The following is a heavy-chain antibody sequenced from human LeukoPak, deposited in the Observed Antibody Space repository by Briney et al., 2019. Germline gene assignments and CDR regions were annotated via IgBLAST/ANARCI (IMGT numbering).Heavy chain of an antibody. CDR2: INPSGGST. D-gene: IGHD2-15*01. V-gene: IGHV1-46*01. Sequence: ASVKVSCKASGYTFTSYYMHWVRQAPGQGLEWMGIINPSGGSTSYAQKFQGRVTMTRDTSTSTVYMELSSLRSEDTAVYYCARDPCSGGSCYRYVDYWGQGTLVTVSS. CDR3: ARDPCSGGSCYRYVDY. CDR1: GYTFTSYY. J-gene: IGHJ4*02.